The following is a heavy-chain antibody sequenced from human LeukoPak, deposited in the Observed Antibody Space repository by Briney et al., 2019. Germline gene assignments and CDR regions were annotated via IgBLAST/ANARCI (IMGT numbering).Heavy chain of an antibody. J-gene: IGHJ6*02. CDR1: GGSISSYY. Sequence: PSETLSLTCTVSGGSISSYYWSWIRQPPGKGLEWIGYIYYSGSTNYNPSLKSRVTISVDTSKNQFSLKLSSVTAADTAVYYCARDVRVSPYYYYGVDVWGQGTTVTVSS. D-gene: IGHD3-10*02. CDR3: ARDVRVSPYYYYGVDV. CDR2: IYYSGST. V-gene: IGHV4-59*01.